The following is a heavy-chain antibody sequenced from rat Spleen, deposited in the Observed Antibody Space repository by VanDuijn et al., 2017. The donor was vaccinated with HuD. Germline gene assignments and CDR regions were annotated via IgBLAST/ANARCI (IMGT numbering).Heavy chain of an antibody. V-gene: IGHV2S63*01. Sequence: VQLKESGPGLVQPSQTLSLPCTVSGFSLTDYSVHWVRQPPGKGLEWMGVMWSAGNTGYNSALKSRLRISRDTSKSQVFLKMNSLQTEDTAMYYCTRGGDFWGPGTMVTVSS. D-gene: IGHD1-11*01. CDR2: MWSAGNT. CDR1: GFSLTDYS. CDR3: TRGGDF. J-gene: IGHJ1*01.